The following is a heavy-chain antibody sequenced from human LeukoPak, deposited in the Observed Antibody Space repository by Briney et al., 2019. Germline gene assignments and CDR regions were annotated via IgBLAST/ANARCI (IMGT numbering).Heavy chain of an antibody. V-gene: IGHV1-18*01. CDR2: ISTYNGDT. Sequence: ASVKVSSKTSGYTFINYVISWVRQAPGQGLEWMGWISTYNGDTNYAQSLQGGVTLTTDRSTTTAYMELRSLRSDDAAVYYCVRGQRGFDSWGQGTLVSVS. CDR1: GYTFINYV. J-gene: IGHJ4*02. CDR3: VRGQRGFDS.